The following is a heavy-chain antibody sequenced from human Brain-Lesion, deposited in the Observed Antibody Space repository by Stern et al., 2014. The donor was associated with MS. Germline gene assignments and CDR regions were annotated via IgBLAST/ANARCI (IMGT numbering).Heavy chain of an antibody. Sequence: QVQLVESGPGLVKPSETLSLTCTVSGGSITSSSYYWGWIRQPPGRGLEYIGTVYYTGSTFYDPSLTSRVTISVDTSKNQVSLKLTSVTAADTAVYYCVRPDIMGTIWNWGQGTLVTVSS. CDR2: VYYTGST. CDR1: GGSITSSSYY. V-gene: IGHV4-39*01. CDR3: VRPDIMGTIWN. J-gene: IGHJ4*02. D-gene: IGHD1-26*01.